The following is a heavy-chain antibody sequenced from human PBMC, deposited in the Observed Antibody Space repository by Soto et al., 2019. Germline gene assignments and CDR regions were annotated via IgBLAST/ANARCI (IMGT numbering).Heavy chain of an antibody. Sequence: SVKVSCKASGGTFSSYAISWVRQAPGQGLEWMGGIIPIFGTANYAQKFQGRVTITADESTSTAYMALTRLRSDDTAVYYCARDLAKGGGSAGFDYWGQGTLVTVSS. CDR1: GGTFSSYA. J-gene: IGHJ4*02. V-gene: IGHV1-69*13. CDR3: ARDLAKGGGSAGFDY. CDR2: IIPIFGTA. D-gene: IGHD1-26*01.